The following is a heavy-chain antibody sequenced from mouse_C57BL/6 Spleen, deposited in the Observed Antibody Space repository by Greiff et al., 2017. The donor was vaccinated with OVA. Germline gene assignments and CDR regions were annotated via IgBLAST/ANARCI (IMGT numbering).Heavy chain of an antibody. J-gene: IGHJ4*01. CDR2: INPSNGGT. CDR1: GYTFTSYW. Sequence: QVHVKQPGTELVKPGASVKLSCKASGYTFTSYWMHWVKQRPGQGLEWIGNINPSNGGTNYNEKFKSKATLTVDKSSSTAYMQLSSLTSEDSAVYYCAREDFYYGSSSYYYAMDYWGQGTSVTVSS. CDR3: AREDFYYGSSSYYYAMDY. D-gene: IGHD1-1*01. V-gene: IGHV1-53*01.